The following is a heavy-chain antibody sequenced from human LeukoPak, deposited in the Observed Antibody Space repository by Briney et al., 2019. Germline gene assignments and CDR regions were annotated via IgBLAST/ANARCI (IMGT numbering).Heavy chain of an antibody. J-gene: IGHJ4*02. Sequence: GASVTVSCKASGYTFTSYYMHWVRQAPGQGLEWMGIINPSDCSTSYAQKFQGRVTMTRDTSTSTVYMELSSLRSEDTAVYYCARPYYYDSSGYYPPYYFDYWGQGTLVTVSS. V-gene: IGHV1-46*03. CDR1: GYTFTSYY. D-gene: IGHD3-22*01. CDR2: INPSDCST. CDR3: ARPYYYDSSGYYPPYYFDY.